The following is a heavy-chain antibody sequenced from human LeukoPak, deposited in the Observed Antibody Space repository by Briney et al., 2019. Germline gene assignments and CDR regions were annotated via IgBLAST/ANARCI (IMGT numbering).Heavy chain of an antibody. D-gene: IGHD1-26*01. Sequence: PSETLSLTCTVSGGSISSYYWSWIRQPPGKGLEWIGYIYYSGSTNYNPSLKSRVTISVDTSKNQFSLKLSSVTAADTAVYYCARAAIVGAARGWFDPWGQGTLDTVSS. CDR1: GGSISSYY. V-gene: IGHV4-59*01. J-gene: IGHJ5*02. CDR2: IYYSGST. CDR3: ARAAIVGAARGWFDP.